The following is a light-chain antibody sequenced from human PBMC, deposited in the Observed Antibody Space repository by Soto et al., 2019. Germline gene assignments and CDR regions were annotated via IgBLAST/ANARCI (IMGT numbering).Light chain of an antibody. V-gene: IGKV3-15*01. CDR3: QQYHNWPVT. Sequence: EIVMTQSPATLSVSPGERVTLSCRASQSASTRLAWYQHKPGQSPRLLISGATTGATGIPPRFSASGSGTDFTLTVNSLQSEDIAVYYCQQYHNWPVTFGGGTKVDIK. CDR2: GAT. CDR1: QSASTR. J-gene: IGKJ4*01.